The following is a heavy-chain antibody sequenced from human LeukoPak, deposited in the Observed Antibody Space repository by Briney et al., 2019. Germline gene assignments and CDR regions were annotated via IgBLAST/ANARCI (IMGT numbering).Heavy chain of an antibody. Sequence: GGSLRLSCAASGFTFSNYAMSWVRQAPGKGLEWVSAISGSGDSTFYADSVKGRFTISRDNSKNTLYLQMNSLRAEDTAVYYCAKDLAVAGTASGYWGQGTLVTVSS. CDR3: AKDLAVAGTASGY. CDR1: GFTFSNYA. D-gene: IGHD6-19*01. CDR2: ISGSGDST. J-gene: IGHJ4*02. V-gene: IGHV3-23*01.